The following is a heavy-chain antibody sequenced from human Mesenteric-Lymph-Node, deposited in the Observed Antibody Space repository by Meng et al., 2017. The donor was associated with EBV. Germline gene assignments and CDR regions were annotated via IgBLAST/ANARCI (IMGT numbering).Heavy chain of an antibody. CDR3: ARTYRSGWYFFDF. V-gene: IGHV1-8*01. J-gene: IGHJ4*01. Sequence: QVHLVQSGAEVKKPGASVKVSCKASGYTFTSYDINWVRQATGQGLEWMGWMNPNSGATGSTQKFQGRVTITRDRSASTAYLDLSGLRSEDTAVYYCARTYRSGWYFFDFWGQGTLVTVSS. D-gene: IGHD6-19*01. CDR1: GYTFTSYD. CDR2: MNPNSGAT.